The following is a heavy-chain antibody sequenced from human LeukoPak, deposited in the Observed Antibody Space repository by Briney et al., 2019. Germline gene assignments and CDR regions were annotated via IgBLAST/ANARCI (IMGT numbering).Heavy chain of an antibody. Sequence: GGSLRLSCAASGFTFSSYAMSWVRQAPGKGLEWVSAISGSGGSTYYADSVKGRFTISRDNSKNTLYLQMNSLRAEDTAVYYCATRDLYSNYVFDYWGQGTLVTVSS. CDR2: ISGSGGST. J-gene: IGHJ4*02. D-gene: IGHD4-11*01. CDR3: ATRDLYSNYVFDY. V-gene: IGHV3-23*01. CDR1: GFTFSSYA.